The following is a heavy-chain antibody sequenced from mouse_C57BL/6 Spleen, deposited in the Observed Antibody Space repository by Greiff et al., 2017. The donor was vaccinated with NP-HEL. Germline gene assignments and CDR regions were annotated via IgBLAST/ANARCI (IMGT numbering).Heavy chain of an antibody. CDR3: TSHLYYFDY. J-gene: IGHJ2*01. V-gene: IGHV1-15*01. Sequence: VQLQQSGAELVRPGASVTLSCKASGYTFTDYEMHWVKQTPVHGLEWIGAIDPETGGTAYNQKFKGKAILTADKSSSTAYMELRSLTSEDSAVYYCTSHLYYFDYWGQGTTLTVSS. CDR2: IDPETGGT. CDR1: GYTFTDYE.